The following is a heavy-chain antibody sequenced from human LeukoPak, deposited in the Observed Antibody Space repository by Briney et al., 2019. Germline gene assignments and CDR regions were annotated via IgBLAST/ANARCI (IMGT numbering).Heavy chain of an antibody. CDR3: ARGYYGDYLGAFDI. CDR2: IWYDGSNK. Sequence: GRSLRLSCAASGFTFSSYGMHWVRQASGKGLEWVAVIWYDGSNKYYADSVKGRFTISRDNSKNTLYLQMNSLRAEDTAVYYCARGYYGDYLGAFDIWGQGTMVTVSS. V-gene: IGHV3-33*01. J-gene: IGHJ3*02. CDR1: GFTFSSYG. D-gene: IGHD4-17*01.